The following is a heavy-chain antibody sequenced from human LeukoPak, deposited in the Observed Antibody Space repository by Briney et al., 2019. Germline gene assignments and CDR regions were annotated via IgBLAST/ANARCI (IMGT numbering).Heavy chain of an antibody. V-gene: IGHV1-46*01. Sequence: ASVKVSCKASGYTFTSYYMHWVRQAPGQGLEWMGIINPSGGSTSYAQKFQGRVTMTRDTSTSTVYMELSSLRSEDTAVYYCAYDSGSFYYFDYWAQRTLVTVSS. CDR3: AYDSGSFYYFDY. CDR1: GYTFTSYY. D-gene: IGHD1-26*01. CDR2: INPSGGST. J-gene: IGHJ4*02.